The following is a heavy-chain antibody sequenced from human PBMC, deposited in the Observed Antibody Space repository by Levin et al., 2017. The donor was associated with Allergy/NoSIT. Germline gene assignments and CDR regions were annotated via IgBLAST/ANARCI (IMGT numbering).Heavy chain of an antibody. D-gene: IGHD2-2*01. CDR2: IGPSSTTI. CDR1: GFTFSIYG. J-gene: IGHJ6*02. CDR3: AKDLSAVPAANYYYGMDV. V-gene: IGHV3-48*01. Sequence: PGGSLRLSCAASGFTFSIYGMNWVRQAPGKGLEWVSYIGPSSTTILYADSVKGRFTISRDNAKNSLYLQMKSLRAEDTAVYYCAKDLSAVPAANYYYGMDVWGQGTTVTVSS.